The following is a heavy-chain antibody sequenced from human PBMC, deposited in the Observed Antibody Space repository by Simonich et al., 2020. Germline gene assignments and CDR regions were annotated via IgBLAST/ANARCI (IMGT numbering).Heavy chain of an antibody. J-gene: IGHJ4*02. CDR1: GFTFRSYA. V-gene: IGHV3-30*07. Sequence: QVQLVESGGGVVQPGRSLRLSCAASGFTFRSYAMHWVRQAPGKGLEWVTFITYDGNNKYYADSVKSRFTISRDNSKNTLYLQMNSLRADDTAVYYCARDGERYCGGDCYSYFDYWGQGTLVTVSS. CDR2: ITYDGNNK. CDR3: ARDGERYCGGDCYSYFDY. D-gene: IGHD2-21*02.